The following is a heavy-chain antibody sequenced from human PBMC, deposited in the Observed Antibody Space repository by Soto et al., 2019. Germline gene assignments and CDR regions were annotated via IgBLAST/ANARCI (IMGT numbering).Heavy chain of an antibody. Sequence: QVQLVQSGAEVKQPGSSVKVSCKTSGGTFSTYAIYWVRQAPGQGLEWMGALIPLFGTADYAQTFQGRVTITADESTSTAYMELSSLRSEDTAVYYCARPKGSYSSGYYYFDYWGQGTLVTVSS. D-gene: IGHD6-19*01. CDR1: GGTFSTYA. CDR2: LIPLFGTA. V-gene: IGHV1-69*01. J-gene: IGHJ4*02. CDR3: ARPKGSYSSGYYYFDY.